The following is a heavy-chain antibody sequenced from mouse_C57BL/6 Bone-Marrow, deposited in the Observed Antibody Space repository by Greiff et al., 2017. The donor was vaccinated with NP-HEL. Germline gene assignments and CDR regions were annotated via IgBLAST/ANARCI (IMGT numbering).Heavy chain of an antibody. CDR2: ISSGGSYT. Sequence: EVKLVESGGDLVKPGGSLKLSCAASGFTFSSYGMSWVRQTPDKRLEWVATISSGGSYTYYPDSVKGRFTISRENAKNNLYLQMSSLPSEDTSMYSCARHYSYVSSPSWFAYWGQGTLVTVSA. D-gene: IGHD1-1*01. V-gene: IGHV5-6*01. CDR1: GFTFSSYG. J-gene: IGHJ3*01. CDR3: ARHYSYVSSPSWFAY.